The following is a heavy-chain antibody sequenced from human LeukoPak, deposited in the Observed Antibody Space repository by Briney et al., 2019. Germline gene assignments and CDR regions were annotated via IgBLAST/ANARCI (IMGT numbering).Heavy chain of an antibody. J-gene: IGHJ4*02. V-gene: IGHV3-30-3*01. CDR2: ISYDGSNR. CDR1: GFTFSSYW. D-gene: IGHD2-15*01. CDR3: AREGQVLVVVAATGYYFDY. Sequence: GGSLRLSCAASGFTFSSYWMSWVRQAPGKGLEWVAVISYDGSNRYYADSVKGRFTISRDNSKNTLYLQMNSLRAEDTAVYYCAREGQVLVVVAATGYYFDYWGQGTLVTVSS.